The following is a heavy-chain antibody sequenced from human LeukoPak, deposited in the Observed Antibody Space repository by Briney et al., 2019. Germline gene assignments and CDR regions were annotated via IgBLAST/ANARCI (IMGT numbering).Heavy chain of an antibody. CDR1: GFTFSSFT. D-gene: IGHD7-27*01. CDR2: ITSSSGTM. J-gene: IGHJ4*02. CDR3: AGGWGTLDY. V-gene: IGHV3-48*01. Sequence: GGSLRLSWAASGFTFSSFTMNWVRQAPGKGLEWVSYITSSSGTMYYADSVKGRFTISRENAKNSLYLQMNSLRAEDTAVYYCAGGWGTLDYWRQGTQVTVSS.